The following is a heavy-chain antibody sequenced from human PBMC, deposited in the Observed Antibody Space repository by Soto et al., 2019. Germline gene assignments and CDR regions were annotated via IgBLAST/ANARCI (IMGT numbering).Heavy chain of an antibody. CDR3: ARDGATRPLSWTNIGEDYYMDV. D-gene: IGHD6-13*01. V-gene: IGHV4-59*01. CDR2: IYYSGST. Sequence: SETLSLTCTVSGGSISSYYWSWIRQPPGKGLEWIGYIYYSGSTNYNPSLKSRVTISVDTSKNQFSLKLSSVTAADTAVYYCARDGATRPLSWTNIGEDYYMDVWGKGTTVTVSS. CDR1: GGSISSYY. J-gene: IGHJ6*03.